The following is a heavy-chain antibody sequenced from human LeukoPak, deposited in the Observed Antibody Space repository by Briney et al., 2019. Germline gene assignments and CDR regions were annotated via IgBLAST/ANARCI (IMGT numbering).Heavy chain of an antibody. V-gene: IGHV4-4*07. CDR3: ARDWEAYGDLPGAFDI. CDR1: GGSFRSHY. J-gene: IGHJ3*02. CDR2: IYASGST. D-gene: IGHD4-17*01. Sequence: SETLSLTCTVSGGSFRSHYWSWIRQPAGKGLEWVGRIYASGSTNYNPSLKSRVTMSVDTSKNQFSLKLSSMTAADTAGYYCARDWEAYGDLPGAFDIWGQGKMVTVSP.